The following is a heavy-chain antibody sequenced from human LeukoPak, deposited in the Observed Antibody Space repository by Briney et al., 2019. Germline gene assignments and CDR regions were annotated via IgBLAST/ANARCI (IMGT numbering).Heavy chain of an antibody. V-gene: IGHV3-23*01. Sequence: GALRLSCAASGFTFSSYAMSWVRQAPGKGLEWVSAISGSGGSTYYADSVKGRFTISRDNSKNTLYLQMNRLRADDTAVYYCARDRGPNYYGSGRNPLWFFADWGLGTLVTVSS. J-gene: IGHJ4*02. D-gene: IGHD3-10*01. CDR2: ISGSGGST. CDR3: ARDRGPNYYGSGRNPLWFFAD. CDR1: GFTFSSYA.